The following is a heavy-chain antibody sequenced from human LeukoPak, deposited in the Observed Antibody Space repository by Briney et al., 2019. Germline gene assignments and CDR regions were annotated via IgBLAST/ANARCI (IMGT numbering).Heavy chain of an antibody. CDR2: ISYDGSNK. J-gene: IGHJ4*02. CDR3: AKDRSVAMIVVVTEIDY. CDR1: GFTFGSYG. D-gene: IGHD3-22*01. V-gene: IGHV3-30*18. Sequence: PGGSLRLSCAASGFTFGSYGMHWVRQAPGKGLEWVAVISYDGSNKYYADSVKGRFTISRDNSKNTLYLQMNSLRAEDTAVYYCAKDRSVAMIVVVTEIDYWGQGTLVTVSS.